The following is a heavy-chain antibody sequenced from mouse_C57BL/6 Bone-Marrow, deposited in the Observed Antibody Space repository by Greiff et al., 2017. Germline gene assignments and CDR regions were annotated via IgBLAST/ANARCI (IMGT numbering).Heavy chain of an antibody. J-gene: IGHJ3*01. CDR2: IYPGSGNT. CDR1: GYSFTSYY. Sequence: QVQLKQSGPELVKPGASVKISCKASGYSFTSYYIHWVKQRPGQGLEWIGWIYPGSGNTKYNEKFKGKATLTADTSSSTAYMQLSSLTSEDSAVYYCARGRNYDPAWFAYWGQGTLVTVSA. D-gene: IGHD2-4*01. CDR3: ARGRNYDPAWFAY. V-gene: IGHV1-66*01.